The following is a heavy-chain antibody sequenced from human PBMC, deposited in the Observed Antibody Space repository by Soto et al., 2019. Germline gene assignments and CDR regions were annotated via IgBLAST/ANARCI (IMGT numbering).Heavy chain of an antibody. D-gene: IGHD4-4*01. CDR1: GFTFSSYA. CDR3: AKGDYSYYANWFDP. J-gene: IGHJ5*02. V-gene: IGHV3-23*01. Sequence: GGSLRLSCAASGFTFSSYAMSWVRQAPGKGLEWVSAISGSGGSTYYADSVKGRFTFSRDNSKDTLYLQMNSLRAEDTAVDCWAKGDYSYYANWFDPWGQGTLVTVSS. CDR2: ISGSGGST.